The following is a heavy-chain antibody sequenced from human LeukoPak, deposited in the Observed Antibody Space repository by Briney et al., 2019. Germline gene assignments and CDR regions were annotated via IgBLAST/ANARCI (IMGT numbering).Heavy chain of an antibody. CDR3: AGSPKYSSSWYEYFEH. D-gene: IGHD6-13*01. CDR1: GFTFSNYA. J-gene: IGHJ1*01. Sequence: PGGSLRLSCAASGFTFSNYAMHWVRQAPGKGLEWVAVISYDGTNKYYADSVKGRFTISRDNSMNTLFLQMNSLRAEDTAVYYCAGSPKYSSSWYEYFEHWGQGALVNVSS. CDR2: ISYDGTNK. V-gene: IGHV3-30*01.